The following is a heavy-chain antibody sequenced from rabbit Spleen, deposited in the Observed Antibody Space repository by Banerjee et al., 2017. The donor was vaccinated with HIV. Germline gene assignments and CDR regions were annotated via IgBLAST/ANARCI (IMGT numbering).Heavy chain of an antibody. CDR1: GFDFTSTFY. Sequence: QSLEESGGDLVKPGASLTLTCKASGFDFTSTFYMCWVRQAPGKGLEWIACINAATAKPVYATWAKGRFTISRTSSTTVTLRMTSLTAADRATYFCARDLLGVIGWNFYLWGQGTLVTVS. CDR2: INAATAKP. D-gene: IGHD1-1*01. CDR3: ARDLLGVIGWNFYL. V-gene: IGHV1S40*01. J-gene: IGHJ4*01.